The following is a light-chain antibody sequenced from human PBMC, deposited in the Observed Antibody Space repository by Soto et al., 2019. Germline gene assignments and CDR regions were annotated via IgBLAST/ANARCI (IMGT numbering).Light chain of an antibody. Sequence: QSVLTQPASVSGSPGQSITISCTGTSSDIGGYNYVSWYQQHPDKAPKLMVFEVSERPSGISNRFSGSKSDNTASLTISGLRAEDEADYYCASISTSSTFVFGGGTKVTVL. CDR1: SSDIGGYNY. V-gene: IGLV2-14*01. CDR3: ASISTSSTFV. J-gene: IGLJ1*01. CDR2: EVS.